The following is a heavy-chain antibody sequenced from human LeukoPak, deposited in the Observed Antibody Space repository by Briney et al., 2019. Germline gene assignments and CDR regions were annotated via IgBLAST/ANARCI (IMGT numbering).Heavy chain of an antibody. CDR3: VKDPDPRYCSSTSCSPI. Sequence: GGSLRLSCAASGFTFSSSAMSWVRQAPGKGLEWVSAISNNGGYTYYADSVQGRFTISRDNSKSTLCLQMNSLRVEDTAVYYCVKDPDPRYCSSTSCSPIWGQGTMVTVSS. V-gene: IGHV3-23*01. CDR2: ISNNGGYT. CDR1: GFTFSSSA. D-gene: IGHD2-2*01. J-gene: IGHJ3*02.